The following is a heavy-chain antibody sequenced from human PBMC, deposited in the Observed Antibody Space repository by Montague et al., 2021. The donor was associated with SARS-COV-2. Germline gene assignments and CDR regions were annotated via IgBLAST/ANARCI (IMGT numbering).Heavy chain of an antibody. CDR2: IDYSGST. Sequence: SETLSLTCTVSGGSISTYYCYWCRQFPGKELEWFVYIDYSGSTNXNPSPQSRVIISVDRSKIQLSLKLNSVTAADTASYYCARLPYDNSYGMDVWGRGTTVTVSS. J-gene: IGHJ6*02. D-gene: IGHD3-9*01. V-gene: IGHV4-59*01. CDR3: ARLPYDNSYGMDV. CDR1: GGSISTYY.